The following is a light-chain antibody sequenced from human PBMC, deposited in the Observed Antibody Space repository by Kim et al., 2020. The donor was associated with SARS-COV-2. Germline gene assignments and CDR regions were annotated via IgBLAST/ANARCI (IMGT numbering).Light chain of an antibody. CDR3: ATWDDSLYGRV. Sequence: QSVLTQPPSVSGNPGQRVNISCSGSSSSIGDNPVSWYQQLPGMAPKLIIYGDDQRPSGVPDRFSGSKAGTSASLAISGLQSGDDGDYFCATWDDSLYGRVFGGGTQLTVL. CDR1: SSSIGDNP. V-gene: IGLV1-44*01. CDR2: GDD. J-gene: IGLJ3*02.